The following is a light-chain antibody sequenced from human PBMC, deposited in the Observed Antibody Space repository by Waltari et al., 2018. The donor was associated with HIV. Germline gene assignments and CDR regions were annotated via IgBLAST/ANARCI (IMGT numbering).Light chain of an antibody. V-gene: IGLV1-51*01. J-gene: IGLJ2*01. Sequence: QPVLTQPPSVSAAPGRSVTLTSSGSTSNTDTNYVSWYQQIPGTAPKLLIYDNNKRPSGIPERFSGSKSATSATLGITGLQTGDEAEYFCGTWDSSLNTPVFGGGSRLTVL. CDR1: TSNTDTNY. CDR3: GTWDSSLNTPV. CDR2: DNN.